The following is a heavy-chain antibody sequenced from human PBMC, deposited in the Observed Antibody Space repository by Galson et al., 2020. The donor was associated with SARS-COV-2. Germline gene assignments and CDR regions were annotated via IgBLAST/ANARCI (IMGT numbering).Heavy chain of an antibody. CDR3: ASPYLAAASFFGAFDI. CDR2: ISSSGTNI. J-gene: IGHJ3*02. CDR1: GFTLSSYE. V-gene: IGHV3-48*03. Sequence: GGSLRLSCEGSGFTLSSYEMNWVRQAPGKGLEWVSYISSSGTNIYYADSVKGRFTISRDNAKNSLYLQMTSLRAEDTAVYYCASPYLAAASFFGAFDIWGLGTMVTVSS. D-gene: IGHD2-15*01.